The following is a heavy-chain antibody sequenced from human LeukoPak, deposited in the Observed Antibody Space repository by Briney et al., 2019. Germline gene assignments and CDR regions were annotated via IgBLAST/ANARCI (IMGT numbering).Heavy chain of an antibody. CDR3: ATTPGYSSGWYESGFGY. D-gene: IGHD6-19*01. J-gene: IGHJ4*02. V-gene: IGHV3-21*04. CDR1: GFTFSTHN. CDR2: ISSSSRYI. Sequence: GGSLRLSCAASGFTFSTHNMNWVRQAPGKGLEWVSSISSSSRYIYYADSVKGRFTISRDNSKNTLYLQMNSLRAEDTAVYYCATTPGYSSGWYESGFGYWGQGTLVTVSS.